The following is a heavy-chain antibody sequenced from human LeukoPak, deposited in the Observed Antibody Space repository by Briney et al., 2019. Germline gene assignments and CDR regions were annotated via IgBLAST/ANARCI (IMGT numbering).Heavy chain of an antibody. V-gene: IGHV4-4*02. CDR2: IYHSGST. CDR1: GGSISSSNW. Sequence: SETLSLTCAVSGGSISSSNWWSWVRQPPGKGLEWIGEIYHSGSTNYNPSLKSQVTISVDKSKNQFSLKLSSVTAADTAVYYCARKDYGDHRGFDYWGQGTLVTVSS. D-gene: IGHD4-17*01. J-gene: IGHJ4*02. CDR3: ARKDYGDHRGFDY.